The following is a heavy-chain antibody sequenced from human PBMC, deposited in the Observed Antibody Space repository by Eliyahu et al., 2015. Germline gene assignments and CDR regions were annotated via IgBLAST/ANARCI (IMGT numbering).Heavy chain of an antibody. J-gene: IGHJ3*01. V-gene: IGHV1-2*02. CDR2: XNPVTGVT. D-gene: IGHD3/OR15-3a*01. CDR1: GYXFTGSY. CDR3: ARDLDPNAFDV. Sequence: QVQLVQSGAAVKKPGASVEVSCKASGYXFTGSYIXWVRQAPGQGLEWMGWXNPVTGVTDYAQKXQGRVTMTRDTSITTAYMKLSGLTSDDTAVYYCARDLDPNAFDVWGQGTIVTVSS.